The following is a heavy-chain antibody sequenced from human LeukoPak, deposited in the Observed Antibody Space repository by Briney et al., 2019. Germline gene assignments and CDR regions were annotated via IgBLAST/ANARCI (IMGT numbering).Heavy chain of an antibody. CDR2: IYYSGST. CDR1: GISVSSGDYY. CDR3: ARRAGYSSTWYLDY. J-gene: IGHJ4*02. V-gene: IGHV4-39*01. Sequence: SETLSLTCTVSGISVSSGDYYWAWIRQPPGKGLEWIGSIYYSGSTYDNPSLKSRVTMSVDTSSNQFSLKLTSVTAADTAVYYCARRAGYSSTWYLDYWGQGTLVTVSS. D-gene: IGHD6-13*01.